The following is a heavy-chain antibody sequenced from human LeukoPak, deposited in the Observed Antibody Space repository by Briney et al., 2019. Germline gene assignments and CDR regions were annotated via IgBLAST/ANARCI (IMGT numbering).Heavy chain of an antibody. D-gene: IGHD3-9*01. CDR2: INAGNGNT. Sequence: GASVKVSCKASGYTFTSYAMHWVRQAPGHRLEWMGWINAGNGNTKYSQKFQGRVTITRDTSASTVNMELSSLRSEDTAVYYCARDQYYDILTGLNLNYFDYWGQGTLVTVSS. CDR1: GYTFTSYA. V-gene: IGHV1-3*01. CDR3: ARDQYYDILTGLNLNYFDY. J-gene: IGHJ4*02.